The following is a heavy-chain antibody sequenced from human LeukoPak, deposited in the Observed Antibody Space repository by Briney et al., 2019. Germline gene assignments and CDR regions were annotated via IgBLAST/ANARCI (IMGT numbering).Heavy chain of an antibody. J-gene: IGHJ4*02. CDR2: FDPEDGET. V-gene: IGHV1-24*01. CDR1: GYTFTSYA. Sequence: GASVKVSCKASGYTFTSYAMNWVRQAPGQGLEWMGGFDPEDGETIYAQKFQGRVTMTEDTSTDTAYMELSSLRSEDTAVYYCATGPPYYYGSGSYWCLSYWGQGTLVTVSS. D-gene: IGHD3-10*01. CDR3: ATGPPYYYGSGSYWCLSY.